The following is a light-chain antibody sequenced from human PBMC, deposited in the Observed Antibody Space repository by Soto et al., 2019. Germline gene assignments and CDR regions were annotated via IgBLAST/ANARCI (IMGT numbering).Light chain of an antibody. V-gene: IGLV2-23*02. Sequence: QSALTQPASVSGSPGQSITISCTGTSSDIGSYTLVSWYQQHPGKAPKVMIYEVDKWPSGVSTRFSGSRSGNTAFLTISGLQAEDEADYFCCSYAGGFTYVFGTGTKVTVL. CDR1: SSDIGSYTL. CDR3: CSYAGGFTYV. J-gene: IGLJ1*01. CDR2: EVD.